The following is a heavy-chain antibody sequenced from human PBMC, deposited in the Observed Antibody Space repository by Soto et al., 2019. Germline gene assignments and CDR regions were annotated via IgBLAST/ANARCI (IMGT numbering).Heavy chain of an antibody. D-gene: IGHD6-19*01. CDR1: GGSISSSSYY. CDR3: ARSPGIAVAEFDY. J-gene: IGHJ4*02. Sequence: SETLSLTCTVSGGSISSSSYYWGWIRQPPGKGLEWIGSIYYSGSTYYNPSLKSRVTISVDTSKNQFSLKLSSVTAADTAVYYCARSPGIAVAEFDYWGQGTLVT. V-gene: IGHV4-39*01. CDR2: IYYSGST.